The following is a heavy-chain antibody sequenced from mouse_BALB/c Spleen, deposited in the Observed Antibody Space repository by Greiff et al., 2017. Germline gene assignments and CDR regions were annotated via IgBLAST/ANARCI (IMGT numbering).Heavy chain of an antibody. CDR3: ARRGRLYYYGSSDY. D-gene: IGHD1-1*01. CDR1: GFDFSRYW. J-gene: IGHJ2*01. V-gene: IGHV4-1*02. CDR2: INPDSSTI. Sequence: EVMLVESGGGLVQPGGSLKLSCAASGFDFSRYWMSWVRQAPGKGLEWIGEINPDSSTINYTPSLKDKFIISRDNAKNTLYLQMSKVRSEDTALYYCARRGRLYYYGSSDYWGQGTTLTVSS.